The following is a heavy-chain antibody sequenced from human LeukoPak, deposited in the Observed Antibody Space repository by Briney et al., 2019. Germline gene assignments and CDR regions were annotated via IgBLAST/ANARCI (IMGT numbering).Heavy chain of an antibody. CDR1: GFTFSNFA. D-gene: IGHD4-17*01. CDR2: IRSNGDST. V-gene: IGHV3-64D*09. J-gene: IGHJ6*02. CDR3: VKAAKVTIHYYYYGMEV. Sequence: TGGSLRLSCSASGFTFSNFAMHWVRQAPGKGLEHVSAIRSNGDSTYYTDSVKGGFTISRDNSQKTRYLQIRSLGAENRGGYYVVKAAKVTIHYYYYGMEVWGQGTTVTVS.